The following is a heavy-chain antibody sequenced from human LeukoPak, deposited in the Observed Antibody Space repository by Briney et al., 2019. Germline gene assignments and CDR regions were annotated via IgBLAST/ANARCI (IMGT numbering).Heavy chain of an antibody. CDR1: GYTFTSYG. Sequence: SVKVSCKASGYTFTSYGISWVRQAPGQGLEWVARIIPLLGITNHAQKLQGRVTVTADTSTNTAYMELTSLISNDTAVYYCARARSRITFGGIRHAFDIWGQGTLVTVSS. CDR2: IIPLLGIT. CDR3: ARARSRITFGGIRHAFDI. J-gene: IGHJ3*02. V-gene: IGHV1-69*04. D-gene: IGHD3-16*01.